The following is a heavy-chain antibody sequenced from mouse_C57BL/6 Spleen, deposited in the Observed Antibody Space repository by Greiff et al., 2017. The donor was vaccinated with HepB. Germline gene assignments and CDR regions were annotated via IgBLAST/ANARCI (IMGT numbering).Heavy chain of an antibody. D-gene: IGHD2-12*01. CDR3: ARMTSILYYAMDY. CDR2: IYPNNGGT. J-gene: IGHJ4*01. CDR1: GYTFTDYN. V-gene: IGHV1-22*01. Sequence: EVQLQQSGPELVKPGASVKMSCKASGYTFTDYNMHWVKQRPGKGLEWIGDIYPNNGGTNYNQKFKGKATLTANKSSSTAYMQIRSLTSEDSAVYYCARMTSILYYAMDYWGQGTSVTVSS.